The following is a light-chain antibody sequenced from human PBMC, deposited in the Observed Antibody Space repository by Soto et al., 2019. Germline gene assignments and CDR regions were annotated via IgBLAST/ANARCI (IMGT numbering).Light chain of an antibody. CDR2: GAS. V-gene: IGKV3-15*01. J-gene: IGKJ1*01. CDR3: QQYNNWPPWT. CDR1: QSVSSN. Sequence: EIVITQSPSTLSVSPGERATLSCRAGQSVSSNLAWYQQKPGQAPRLLIYGASTRATGIPARFSGSGSGTEFTLTISSLQSEDFAVYYCQQYNNWPPWTFGQGTKVDTK.